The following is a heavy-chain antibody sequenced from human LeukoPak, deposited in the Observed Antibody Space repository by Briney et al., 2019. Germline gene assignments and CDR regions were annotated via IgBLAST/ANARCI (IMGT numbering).Heavy chain of an antibody. Sequence: ASVTVSCKASGYTFTSYGISWVRQAPGQGLEWMGWISAYNGNTNYAQKLQGRVTMTTDTSTSTAYMELRSLRSDDTAVYYCARDSSGYYYRRYYYYGMDVWGQGTTVTVSS. D-gene: IGHD3-22*01. CDR1: GYTFTSYG. J-gene: IGHJ6*02. CDR2: ISAYNGNT. CDR3: ARDSSGYYYRRYYYYGMDV. V-gene: IGHV1-18*01.